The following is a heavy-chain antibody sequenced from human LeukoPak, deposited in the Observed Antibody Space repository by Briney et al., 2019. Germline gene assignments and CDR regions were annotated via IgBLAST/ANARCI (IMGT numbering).Heavy chain of an antibody. CDR1: GFTFSSYD. CDR2: ISGGGNT. Sequence: GGSLRPSCAASGFTFSSYDMSWVRQAPGEGLEWVSGISGGGNTFYSDAVKGRFTISRDNSKNTLFLEMNSLRADDTAVYYCGRDGWEIRLATGYWGQGTLVTVSS. V-gene: IGHV3-23*01. CDR3: GRDGWEIRLATGY. J-gene: IGHJ4*02. D-gene: IGHD1-26*01.